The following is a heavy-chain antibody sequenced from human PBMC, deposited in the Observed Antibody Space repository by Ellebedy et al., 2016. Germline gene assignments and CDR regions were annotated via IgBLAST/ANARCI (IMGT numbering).Heavy chain of an antibody. V-gene: IGHV3-15*01. Sequence: GESLKISCAASGFTFSNAWMNWVRQAPGKELEWVGRIKSKTDGGAADYAAPVKGRFTISRDDSKNTLYRQMSSLKTEDTAVYFCTTVYRYNYDSVWGQGTLVTVSS. CDR3: TTVYRYNYDSV. D-gene: IGHD5-18*01. J-gene: IGHJ4*02. CDR1: GFTFSNAW. CDR2: IKSKTDGGAA.